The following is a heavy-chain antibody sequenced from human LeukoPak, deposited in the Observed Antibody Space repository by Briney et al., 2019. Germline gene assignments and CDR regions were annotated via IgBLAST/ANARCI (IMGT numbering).Heavy chain of an antibody. CDR2: IHYSGST. CDR1: GGSISSYY. D-gene: IGHD2-2*01. J-gene: IGHJ4*02. V-gene: IGHV4-59*01. CDR3: ARTIVVVPAAILYFDY. Sequence: SETLSLTCTVSGGSISSYYWSWIRQPPGKGLEWIGYIHYSGSTNYNPSLKSRVTISVDTSKNQFSLKLSSVTAADTAVYYCARTIVVVPAAILYFDYWGQGTLVTVSS.